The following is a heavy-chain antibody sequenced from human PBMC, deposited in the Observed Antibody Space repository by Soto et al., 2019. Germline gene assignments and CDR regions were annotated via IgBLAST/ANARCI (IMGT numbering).Heavy chain of an antibody. V-gene: IGHV4-4*02. Sequence: SETLSLTCAVSGDSISSTNWWSWVRQPPGKGLEWIGEIYHSGSTNYSPSLKSRVTISVDKSKNQFSLTLNSVTAADTAVYYCATYNYASGSNDYWGQGTLVTVSS. CDR1: GDSISSTNW. CDR3: ATYNYASGSNDY. CDR2: IYHSGST. D-gene: IGHD3-10*01. J-gene: IGHJ4*02.